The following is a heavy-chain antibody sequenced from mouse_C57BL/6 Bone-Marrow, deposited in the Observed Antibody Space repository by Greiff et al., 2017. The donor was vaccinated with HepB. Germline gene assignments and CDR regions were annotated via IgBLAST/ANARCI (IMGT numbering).Heavy chain of an antibody. D-gene: IGHD2-14*01. CDR1: GFNIKDDY. CDR2: IDPENGDT. V-gene: IGHV14-4*01. J-gene: IGHJ2*01. Sequence: VQLQQSGAELVMPGASVKLSCTASGFNIKDDYMHWVKQRPEQGLEWIGWIDPENGDTEYASKFQGKATITADTSSNTAYLQLSSLTSEDTAVYYCTTGVPDYWGQGTTLTVSS. CDR3: TTGVPDY.